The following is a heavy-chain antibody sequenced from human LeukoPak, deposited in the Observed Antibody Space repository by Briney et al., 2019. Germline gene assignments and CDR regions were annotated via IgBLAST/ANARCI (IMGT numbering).Heavy chain of an antibody. CDR2: INHSGRT. J-gene: IGHJ4*02. CDR1: GGSFSDYY. D-gene: IGHD1-26*01. CDR3: ARDLESGSYEHYFDY. V-gene: IGHV4-34*01. Sequence: SETLSLTCAVDGGSFSDYYWSWIRQPPGKGLEWIGEINHSGRTTYSPSLNSRVTISVDTSKNQFSLKLNSVTPEDTAVYYCARDLESGSYEHYFDYWGQGTLVTVSS.